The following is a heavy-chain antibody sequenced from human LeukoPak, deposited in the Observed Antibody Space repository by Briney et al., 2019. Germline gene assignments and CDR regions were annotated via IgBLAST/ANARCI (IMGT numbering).Heavy chain of an antibody. CDR2: IYYSGST. V-gene: IGHV4-59*01. D-gene: IGHD6-13*01. J-gene: IGHJ4*02. Sequence: SETLSLTCTVSGDSISSYYWSWIRQPPGKGLEWIGSIYYSGSTNYNPSLKSRVTISVDTSKNQFSLKLSSVTAADMAVYYCARGIAATSTFDYWGQGTLVTVSS. CDR3: ARGIAATSTFDY. CDR1: GDSISSYY.